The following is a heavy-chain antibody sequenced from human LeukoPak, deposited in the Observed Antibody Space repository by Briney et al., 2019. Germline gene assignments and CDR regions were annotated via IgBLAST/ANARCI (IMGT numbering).Heavy chain of an antibody. D-gene: IGHD2-21*01. Sequence: PGGSLRLSCAASGLTFSAYTISWVRQAPGKGLEWVSAIGDSGDDTYYADSVRGRFTISRDNSKNTLYLEMNNLRAEDTAVCYCAKCGVKCPWDYWGQGTLVTVSS. J-gene: IGHJ4*02. V-gene: IGHV3-23*01. CDR1: GLTFSAYT. CDR2: IGDSGDDT. CDR3: AKCGVKCPWDY.